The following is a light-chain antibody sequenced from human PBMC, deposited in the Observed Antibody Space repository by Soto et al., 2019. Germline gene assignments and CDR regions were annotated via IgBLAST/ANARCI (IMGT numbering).Light chain of an antibody. Sequence: DIQMTQSPSTLSASVGDRVTITCRASQSISNWLAWYQQRPGKAPQLLIYDASSLERGVPSRFSGSGSGTQFTLTITSLQPDDFATYYCQHYSTYSLTFGGVTKVDIK. J-gene: IGKJ4*01. CDR2: DAS. V-gene: IGKV1-5*01. CDR3: QHYSTYSLT. CDR1: QSISNW.